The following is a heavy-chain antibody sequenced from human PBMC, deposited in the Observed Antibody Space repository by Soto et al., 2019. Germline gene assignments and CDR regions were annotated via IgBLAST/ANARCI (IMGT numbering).Heavy chain of an antibody. V-gene: IGHV3-33*01. CDR2: IWHDGTKK. J-gene: IGHJ4*02. Sequence: GGSLRLSCEASGFTFNSFGMHWVRQAPGKGLEWVAIIWHDGTKKYYVDSVKGRFTISRDNSKDTLYLQMNNLRAEDTAVYYCARVRGNRDYDYWGQGTLVTVSS. D-gene: IGHD3-16*01. CDR1: GFTFNSFG. CDR3: ARVRGNRDYDY.